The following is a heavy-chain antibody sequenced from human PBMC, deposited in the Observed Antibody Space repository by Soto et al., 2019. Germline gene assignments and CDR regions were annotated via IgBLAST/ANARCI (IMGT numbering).Heavy chain of an antibody. J-gene: IGHJ4*02. CDR3: ARGTFDY. CDR1: GYTFTSYA. CDR2: INPGNGDT. D-gene: IGHD3-10*01. Sequence: QVQLVQSGAEVTKPGASVKVSCQASGYTFTSYAMHWVRQAPGQRLEWMGWINPGNGDTKYTQTFQGRVTITRAKSASTADMELGGRRSEDTAVFYCARGTFDYWGQGTLVTVSS. V-gene: IGHV1-3*01.